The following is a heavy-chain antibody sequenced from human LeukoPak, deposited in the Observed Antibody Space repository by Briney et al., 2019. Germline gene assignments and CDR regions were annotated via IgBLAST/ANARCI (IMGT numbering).Heavy chain of an antibody. CDR3: AVLGYCSGGSCYSRVAFDY. D-gene: IGHD2-15*01. CDR2: ISSSSSTI. V-gene: IGHV3-48*01. J-gene: IGHJ4*02. CDR1: GFTFSSYS. Sequence: GGSLRLSCAASGFTFSSYSMNWVRQAPGKGLEWVSYISSSSSTIYYADSVKGRFTISRDNAKNSLYLQMNSLRAEDTAVYYCAVLGYCSGGSCYSRVAFDYWGQGTLVTVSS.